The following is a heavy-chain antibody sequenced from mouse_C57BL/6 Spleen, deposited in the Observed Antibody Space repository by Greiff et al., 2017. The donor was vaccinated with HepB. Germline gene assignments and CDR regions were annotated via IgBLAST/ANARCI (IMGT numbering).Heavy chain of an antibody. CDR2: IDPSDSET. V-gene: IGHV1-52*01. CDR1: GYTFTSYW. CDR3: AREDYSHWYFDV. J-gene: IGHJ1*03. D-gene: IGHD2-12*01. Sequence: QVQLQQPGAELVRPGSSVKLSCKASGYTFTSYWMHWVKQRPIQGLEWIGNIDPSDSETHYNQKFKDKATLTVDKSSSTAYMQLSSLTSEDSAVYDCAREDYSHWYFDVWGTGTTVTVSS.